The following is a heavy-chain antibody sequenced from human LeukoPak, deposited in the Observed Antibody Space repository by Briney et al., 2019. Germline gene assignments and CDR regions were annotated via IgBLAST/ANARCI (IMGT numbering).Heavy chain of an antibody. J-gene: IGHJ2*01. CDR2: IYYSGST. V-gene: IGHV4-59*08. CDR3: ARHHRVFYYDSSGYYGFGYFDL. Sequence: KPSETLSLTCTVSGGSISSYYWSWIRQPPGKGLEWIGYIYYSGSTNYNPSLKSRVTISVDTSKNQFSLKLSSVTAADTAVYYCARHHRVFYYDSSGYYGFGYFDLWGRGTLVTVSS. CDR1: GGSISSYY. D-gene: IGHD3-22*01.